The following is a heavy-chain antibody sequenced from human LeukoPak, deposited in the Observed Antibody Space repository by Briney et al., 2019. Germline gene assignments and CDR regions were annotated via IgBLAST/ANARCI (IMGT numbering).Heavy chain of an antibody. Sequence: GSSVKVSCKASGGTFSSYAISWVRQAPGQGLEWMGGIIPIFGTANYAQKFQGRVTITTDESTSTAYMELSSLRSEDTAVYYCARDHDEDDAFDIWGQGTMVTVSS. J-gene: IGHJ3*02. V-gene: IGHV1-69*05. CDR2: IIPIFGTA. CDR3: ARDHDEDDAFDI. CDR1: GGTFSSYA.